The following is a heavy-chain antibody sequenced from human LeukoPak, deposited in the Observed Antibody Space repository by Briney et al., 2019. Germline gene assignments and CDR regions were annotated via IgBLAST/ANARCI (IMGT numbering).Heavy chain of an antibody. D-gene: IGHD6-25*01. Sequence: ASVNACGKPSGYTFTTYVINWLRQATGHGREWRGGMNPHSGKISYAQKIQGRLTMTSATSITTAYMELSSLGSDDTAVYWCARAPSGDSPLDYWGQGTLVTVSS. V-gene: IGHV1-8*01. J-gene: IGHJ4*02. CDR2: MNPHSGKI. CDR3: ARAPSGDSPLDY. CDR1: GYTFTTYV.